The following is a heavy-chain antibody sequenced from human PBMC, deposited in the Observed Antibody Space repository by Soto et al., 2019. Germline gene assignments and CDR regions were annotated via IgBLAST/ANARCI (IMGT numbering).Heavy chain of an antibody. J-gene: IGHJ3*02. CDR3: ARDGVWGGFYCSGGSCYGLDAFDI. D-gene: IGHD2-15*01. CDR1: GFTFSSYW. Sequence: GGSLRLSCAASGFTFSSYWMSWVRQAPGKGLEWVANIKQDGSEKYYVDSVKGRFTISRDNAKNSLYLQMNSLRAEDTAVYYCARDGVWGGFYCSGGSCYGLDAFDIWGQGTMVTVSS. V-gene: IGHV3-7*01. CDR2: IKQDGSEK.